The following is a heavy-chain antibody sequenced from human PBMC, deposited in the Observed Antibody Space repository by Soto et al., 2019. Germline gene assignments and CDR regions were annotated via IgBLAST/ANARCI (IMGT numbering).Heavy chain of an antibody. CDR3: ARRLFSSAWPSYFDY. CDR1: GDSITSTRYY. V-gene: IGHV4-39*01. Sequence: SATLSLTCTVSGDSITSTRYYWGWIRQPSGKGLEWIGCIHYSGSTYYNPPLRSRVTSSVDTSKNQFSLKVSSVTAADTAVYYCARRLFSSAWPSYFDYWGEVTLVTVSS. D-gene: IGHD6-13*01. CDR2: IHYSGST. J-gene: IGHJ4*02.